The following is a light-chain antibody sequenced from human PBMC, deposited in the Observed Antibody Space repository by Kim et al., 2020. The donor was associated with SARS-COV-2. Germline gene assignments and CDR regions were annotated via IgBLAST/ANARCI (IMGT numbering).Light chain of an antibody. Sequence: EIVLTQSPGTLSLSPGERATLSSRASQSLSSSYLAWYQQKPGQAPRLLIYGASSRATGIPDRFSGSGSGTDFTLTISRLEPEDFAVYYGQQYGSSPFTFGPGTKVDIK. CDR3: QQYGSSPFT. CDR1: QSLSSSY. CDR2: GAS. J-gene: IGKJ3*01. V-gene: IGKV3-20*01.